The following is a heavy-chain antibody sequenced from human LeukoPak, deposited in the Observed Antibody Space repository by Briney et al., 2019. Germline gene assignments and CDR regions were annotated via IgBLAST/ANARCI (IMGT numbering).Heavy chain of an antibody. D-gene: IGHD6-6*01. J-gene: IGHJ4*02. CDR3: ARGGRQLVPDY. CDR2: ISSSSSTI. Sequence: GGSLRLSCAASGFTFSSYSMNWVRQAPGKGLEWVSYISSSSSTIYYADSVKGRFTISRDNAKNSLYLQMNSLRAEDTAVYYCARGGRQLVPDYWGQGTLVTVSS. CDR1: GFTFSSYS. V-gene: IGHV3-48*04.